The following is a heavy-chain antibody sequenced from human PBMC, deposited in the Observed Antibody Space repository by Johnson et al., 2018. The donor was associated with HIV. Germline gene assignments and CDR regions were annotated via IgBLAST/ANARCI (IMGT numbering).Heavy chain of an antibody. Sequence: VQLLESGGGVVQPGRSLRLSCVASGFTFSSYAMHWVRQAPGKGLEWVAVISYDWSSKYYAYSVKGPFTISRDNSKNTLYLQMNNLRAVDTAVYYCARDERWNYYDAFDIWGQGTMVTVSS. CDR1: GFTFSSYA. J-gene: IGHJ3*02. CDR2: ISYDWSSK. V-gene: IGHV3-30*04. CDR3: ARDERWNYYDAFDI. D-gene: IGHD1-7*01.